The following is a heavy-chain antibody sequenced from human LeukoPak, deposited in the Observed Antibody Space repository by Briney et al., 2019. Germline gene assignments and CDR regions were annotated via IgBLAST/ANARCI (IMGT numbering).Heavy chain of an antibody. CDR2: IYYTGST. Sequence: SETLSLTCIVSGGSISSYYWSWIRQPPGQGLEWIGYIYYTGSTNYNPSLKSRVTISVDTSKNQLSLKLRSVTAADTAVYYCARQDSGTYLNPLDIWGQGTVVTVSS. D-gene: IGHD1-26*01. CDR3: ARQDSGTYLNPLDI. J-gene: IGHJ3*02. CDR1: GGSISSYY. V-gene: IGHV4-59*08.